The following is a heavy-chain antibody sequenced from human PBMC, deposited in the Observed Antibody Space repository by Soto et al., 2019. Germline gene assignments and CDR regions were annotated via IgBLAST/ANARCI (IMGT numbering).Heavy chain of an antibody. CDR2: ISTDGSIT. V-gene: IGHV3-74*01. CDR1: GLIFSNYR. Sequence: EVQLVESGGGLVQPGGSLRLSCAASGLIFSNYRMHWVRQVPGKGLVWVSCISTDGSITNYADSVKGRFTVSRDNAKNTLYLQMNSLRAEDTAVYYCARDTDGLHYWVQGTMVTVSS. J-gene: IGHJ4*02. CDR3: ARDTDGLHY.